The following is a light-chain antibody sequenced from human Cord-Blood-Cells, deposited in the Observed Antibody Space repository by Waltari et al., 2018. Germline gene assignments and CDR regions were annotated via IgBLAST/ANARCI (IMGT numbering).Light chain of an antibody. CDR3: CSYAGSSTV. V-gene: IGLV2-23*01. CDR2: EGS. Sequence: QSALTQPASVSGSPGQSITIPCTGTSSDVGSYNLVSWYQQHPGKAPNLMIYEGSKRPSGVSNRFSGSKSGNTASLTISGLQAEDEADYYCCSYAGSSTVFGGGTKLTVL. CDR1: SSDVGSYNL. J-gene: IGLJ3*02.